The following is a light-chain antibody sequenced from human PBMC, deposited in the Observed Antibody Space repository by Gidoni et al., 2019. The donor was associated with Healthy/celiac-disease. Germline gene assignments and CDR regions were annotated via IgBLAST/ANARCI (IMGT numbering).Light chain of an antibody. J-gene: IGLJ3*02. CDR2: EVS. Sequence: QSALTQPASVSRSPGQPITISCTGTSSDVGGYNYVSWYKQHPGKAPKLMMYEVSNRPSGVSNRFSGSKSGNTASLTISGLQAEDEADYYCSSYTSSSTRVFGGGTKLTVL. CDR1: SSDVGGYNY. V-gene: IGLV2-14*01. CDR3: SSYTSSSTRV.